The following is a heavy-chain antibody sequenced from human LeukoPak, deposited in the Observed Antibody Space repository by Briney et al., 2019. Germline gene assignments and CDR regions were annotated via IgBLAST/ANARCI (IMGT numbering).Heavy chain of an antibody. CDR1: GFTVSSYY. CDR3: ARGAGDRPYWYFDL. Sequence: PGGSLRLSCAASGFTVSSYYMSWVRQAPGKGLDWVSVIYSGGTTRYADSVKGRFIISRDDSKNTLYLQMNSLRDEDTAVYYCARGAGDRPYWYFDLWGRGTLVTVSS. CDR2: IYSGGTT. J-gene: IGHJ2*01. V-gene: IGHV3-66*01. D-gene: IGHD6-19*01.